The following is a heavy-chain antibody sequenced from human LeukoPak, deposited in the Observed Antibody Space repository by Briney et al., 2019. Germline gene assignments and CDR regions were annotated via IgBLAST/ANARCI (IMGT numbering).Heavy chain of an antibody. CDR3: ARDLWSGSFDY. CDR1: GGAFSSYT. CDR2: IIPILGIA. D-gene: IGHD3-3*01. J-gene: IGHJ4*02. V-gene: IGHV1-69*04. Sequence: SVKVSCKASGGAFSSYTISWVRQAPGQGLEWMGRIIPILGIANYAQKFQGRVTITADKSTSTAYMELSSLRSEDTAVYYCARDLWSGSFDYWGQGSLVTVSS.